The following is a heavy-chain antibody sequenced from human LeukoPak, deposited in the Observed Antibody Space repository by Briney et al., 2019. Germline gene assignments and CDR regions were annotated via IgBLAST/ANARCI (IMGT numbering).Heavy chain of an antibody. CDR2: ISWNSDTI. CDR1: GFTFDDYA. V-gene: IGHV3-9*03. Sequence: PGGSLRLSCAASGFTFDDYATHWVRQPPGKGLEWVSGISWNSDTIAYADSVKGRFTVSRDNAKNSLYLQMNSLRTDDMALYYCAKGAARRRFYYYMDVWGKGTTVTVSS. J-gene: IGHJ6*03. CDR3: AKGAARRRFYYYMDV. D-gene: IGHD6-6*01.